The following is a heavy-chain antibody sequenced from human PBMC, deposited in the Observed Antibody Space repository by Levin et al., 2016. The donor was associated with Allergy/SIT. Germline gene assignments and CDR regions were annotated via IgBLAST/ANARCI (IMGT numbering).Heavy chain of an antibody. Sequence: SETLSLTCAVYGGSFSGYYWSWIRQPPGKGLEWIGEINHSGSTNYNPSLKSRVTISVDTSKNQFSLKLSSVTAADTAVYYCARFLGSSSPGQWGQGTMVTVSS. CDR3: ARFLGSSSPGQ. CDR1: GGSFSGYY. CDR2: INHSGST. V-gene: IGHV4-34*01. D-gene: IGHD2-2*01. J-gene: IGHJ3*01.